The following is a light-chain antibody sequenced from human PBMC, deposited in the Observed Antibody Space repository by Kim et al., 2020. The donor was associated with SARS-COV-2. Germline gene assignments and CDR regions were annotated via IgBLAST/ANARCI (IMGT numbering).Light chain of an antibody. CDR1: SLRSYY. Sequence: VAVGQTVRITCQGDSLRSYYATGYQQRPGQAPILVIYGKDNRPSGIPDRFSGSSSGNTASLTITGTQADDEADYYCNSRDSNDNVLFGGGTQLTVL. CDR3: NSRDSNDNVL. V-gene: IGLV3-19*01. CDR2: GKD. J-gene: IGLJ2*01.